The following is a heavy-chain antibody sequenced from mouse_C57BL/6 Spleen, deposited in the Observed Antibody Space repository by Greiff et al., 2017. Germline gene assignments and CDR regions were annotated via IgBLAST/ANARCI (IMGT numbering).Heavy chain of an antibody. D-gene: IGHD2-5*01. CDR3: ARSYYSNHPAMDY. Sequence: EVQLQQSGPELVKPGASVKISCKASGYTFTDYYMNWVKQSHGKSLEWIGDINPNNGGTSYNQKFKGKATLTVDKSSSTAYMELRSLTSEDSAVYYCARSYYSNHPAMDYWGQGTSVTVSS. CDR2: INPNNGGT. CDR1: GYTFTDYY. V-gene: IGHV1-26*01. J-gene: IGHJ4*01.